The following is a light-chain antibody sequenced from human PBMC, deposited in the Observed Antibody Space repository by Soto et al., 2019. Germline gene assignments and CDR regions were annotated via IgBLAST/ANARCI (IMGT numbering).Light chain of an antibody. J-gene: IGKJ2*01. CDR2: DAS. CDR3: QQRSNWPPYT. V-gene: IGKV3-11*01. Sequence: EIVLTQSPATLSLSPGERATLSCRASQSVSSYLAWYQQKPGQAPRLLLYDASNRATGIPARFSGSGSGTDFPLTISSLEPEDFAVYYCQQRSNWPPYTFGQGTQLAIK. CDR1: QSVSSY.